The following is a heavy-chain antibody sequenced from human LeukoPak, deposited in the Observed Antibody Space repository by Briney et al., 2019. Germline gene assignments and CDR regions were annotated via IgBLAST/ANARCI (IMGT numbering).Heavy chain of an antibody. D-gene: IGHD3-3*01. CDR1: GFAFSSYW. J-gene: IGHJ3*02. CDR2: IKQDGSEK. V-gene: IGHV3-7*01. Sequence: PGGSLRLSCAASGFAFSSYWMRWVRQAPGKGLEWVANIKQDGSEKYYVDSVKGRFTISRDNAKNSLYLQMNSLRAEDTAVYYCARDLKLRFLEWLPSRYAFDIWGQGTMVTVSS. CDR3: ARDLKLRFLEWLPSRYAFDI.